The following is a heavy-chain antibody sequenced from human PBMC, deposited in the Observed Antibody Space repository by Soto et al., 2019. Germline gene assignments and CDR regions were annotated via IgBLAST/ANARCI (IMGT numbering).Heavy chain of an antibody. Sequence: SETLSLTCAVYGGSFSGYYWSWIRQPPGKGLEWIGEINHSGSTNYNPSLKSRVTISVDTSKNQFSLKLSSVTAADTAVYYCARGEYSSYSLYYFDYWGQGTLVTVSS. D-gene: IGHD6-6*01. CDR3: ARGEYSSYSLYYFDY. CDR1: GGSFSGYY. J-gene: IGHJ4*02. V-gene: IGHV4-34*01. CDR2: INHSGST.